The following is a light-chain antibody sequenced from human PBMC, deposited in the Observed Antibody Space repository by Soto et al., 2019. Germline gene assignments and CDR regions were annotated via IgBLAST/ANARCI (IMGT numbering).Light chain of an antibody. J-gene: IGLJ1*01. Sequence: QCVLTQPSSLSGSPGQSITISCTGTSSDVGGYNYVSWYQQHPGKAPKLMIYEVSNLPSGVSNRFSGSKSGNTASLTISGLQAEDEADYYCSSYTSSSPIYVFGTRTKVTVL. CDR1: SSDVGGYNY. V-gene: IGLV2-14*01. CDR3: SSYTSSSPIYV. CDR2: EVS.